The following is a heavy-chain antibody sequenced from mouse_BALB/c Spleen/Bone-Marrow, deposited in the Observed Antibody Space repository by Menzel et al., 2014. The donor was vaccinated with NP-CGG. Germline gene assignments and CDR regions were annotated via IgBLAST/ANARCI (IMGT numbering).Heavy chain of an antibody. V-gene: IGHV5-17*02. D-gene: IGHD2-1*01. Sequence: VQLKESGGGLVQPGGSRKLSCAASGFTFSSFGMHWVRQAPEKGLEWVAYISSGSSTIYYADTVKGRFTISRDNPKNTLFLQMTSLRSEDTAMYYCARGGNFAWFAYWGQGTLVTVSA. J-gene: IGHJ3*01. CDR3: ARGGNFAWFAY. CDR2: ISSGSSTI. CDR1: GFTFSSFG.